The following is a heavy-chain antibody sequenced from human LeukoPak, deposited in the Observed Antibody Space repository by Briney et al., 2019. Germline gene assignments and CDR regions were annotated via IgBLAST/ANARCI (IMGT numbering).Heavy chain of an antibody. CDR1: GFTFSSYA. D-gene: IGHD3-3*01. Sequence: GGSLRLSCAASGFTFSSYAMSWVRQAPGKGLEWVSAISGSGGSTYYADSVKGRFTISRDNSKHTLYLQMNSLRAEDSAVYYCAEKHGCYGFFHRFGYRGPGTLGTVSP. J-gene: IGHJ4*01. V-gene: IGHV3-23*01. CDR2: ISGSGGST. CDR3: AEKHGCYGFFHRFGY.